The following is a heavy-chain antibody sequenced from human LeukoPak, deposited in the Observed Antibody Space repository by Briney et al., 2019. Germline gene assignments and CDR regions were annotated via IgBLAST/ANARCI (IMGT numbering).Heavy chain of an antibody. J-gene: IGHJ4*02. CDR3: ARELRITIFGVVNTNFDY. V-gene: IGHV3-66*01. CDR2: IYSGGST. CDR1: GFTVSSNY. D-gene: IGHD3-3*01. Sequence: GGSLRLSCAASGFTVSSNYMSWVRQAPGKGLEWVSVIYSGGSTYYADSVKGRFTISRDNSKNTLYLQMNSLRAEDTAVYYCARELRITIFGVVNTNFDYWGQGTLVTVSS.